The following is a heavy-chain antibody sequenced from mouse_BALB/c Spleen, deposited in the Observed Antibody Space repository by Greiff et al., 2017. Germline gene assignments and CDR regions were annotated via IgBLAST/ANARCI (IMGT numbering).Heavy chain of an antibody. CDR1: GFTFSSYG. D-gene: IGHD2-1*01. Sequence: EVMLVESGGDLVKPGGSLKLSCAASGFTFSSYGMSWVRQTPDKRLEWVATISSGGSYTYYPDSVKGRFTISRDNAKNTLYLQMSSLKSEDTAMYYCARHEDGNFAMDYWGQGTSVTVSS. J-gene: IGHJ4*01. V-gene: IGHV5-6*01. CDR2: ISSGGSYT. CDR3: ARHEDGNFAMDY.